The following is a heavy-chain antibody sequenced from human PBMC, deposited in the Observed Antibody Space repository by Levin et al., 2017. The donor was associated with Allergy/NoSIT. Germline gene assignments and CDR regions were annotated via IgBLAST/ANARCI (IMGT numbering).Heavy chain of an antibody. J-gene: IGHJ4*02. Sequence: SETLSLTCAVSGYSISSGYYWGWIRQPPGKGLEWIGSIYHSGSTYYNPSLKSRVTISVDTSKNQFSLKLSSVTAADTAVYYCARVRKGWIQPEDWGQGTLVTVSS. V-gene: IGHV4-38-2*01. CDR3: ARVRKGWIQPED. CDR2: IYHSGST. D-gene: IGHD5-18*01. CDR1: GYSISSGYY.